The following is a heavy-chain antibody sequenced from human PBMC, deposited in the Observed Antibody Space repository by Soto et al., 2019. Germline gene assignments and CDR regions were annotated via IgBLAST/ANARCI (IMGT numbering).Heavy chain of an antibody. Sequence: ASVNVSCKASGYTFTSYAMHWVRQAPGQRLEWMGWINAGNGNTKYSQKFQGRVTITRDTSASTAYMELSSLRSEDTAVYYCARDVLPYDSSGFDYWGQGTLVTVSS. D-gene: IGHD3-22*01. V-gene: IGHV1-3*01. CDR1: GYTFTSYA. J-gene: IGHJ4*02. CDR2: INAGNGNT. CDR3: ARDVLPYDSSGFDY.